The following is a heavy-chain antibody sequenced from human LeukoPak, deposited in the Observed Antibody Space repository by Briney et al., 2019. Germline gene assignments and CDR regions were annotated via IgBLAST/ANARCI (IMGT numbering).Heavy chain of an antibody. Sequence: ASVKVSCKASGYTFTSYFMHWVRQAPGQGLEWMGRINPSSGSTSYAQKFQGRVTMTRDTSTSTVYMDLSSLRPEDTAVYYCARDRNANDYWGQGTLVTVSS. J-gene: IGHJ4*02. D-gene: IGHD4-11*01. CDR2: INPSSGST. V-gene: IGHV1-46*01. CDR1: GYTFTSYF. CDR3: ARDRNANDY.